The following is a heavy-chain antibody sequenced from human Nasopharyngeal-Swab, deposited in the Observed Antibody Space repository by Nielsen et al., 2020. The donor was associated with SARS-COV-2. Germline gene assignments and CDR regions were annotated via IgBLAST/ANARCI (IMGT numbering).Heavy chain of an antibody. CDR1: GYSISSGYY. D-gene: IGHD6-13*01. CDR2: IYHSGST. Sequence: SETLSLTCAVSGYSISSGYYWGWIRQPPGKGLEWIGSIYHSGSTYYNPSLKSRVTISVGTSKNQFSLKPSSVTAADTAVYYCARPGQQLVLEYFQHWGQGTLVTVSS. V-gene: IGHV4-38-2*01. CDR3: ARPGQQLVLEYFQH. J-gene: IGHJ1*01.